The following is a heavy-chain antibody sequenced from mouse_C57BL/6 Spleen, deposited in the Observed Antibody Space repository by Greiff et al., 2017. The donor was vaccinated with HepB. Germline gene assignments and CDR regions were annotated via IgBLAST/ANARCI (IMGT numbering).Heavy chain of an antibody. Sequence: EVQRVESGGDLVKPGGSLKLSCAASGFTFSSYGMSWVRQTPDKRLEWVATISSGGSYTYYPDSVKGRFTISRDNAKNTLYLQMSSLKSEDTAMYYCARHKGITTVPFDYWGQGTTLTVSS. V-gene: IGHV5-6*01. CDR3: ARHKGITTVPFDY. CDR1: GFTFSSYG. CDR2: ISSGGSYT. D-gene: IGHD1-1*01. J-gene: IGHJ2*01.